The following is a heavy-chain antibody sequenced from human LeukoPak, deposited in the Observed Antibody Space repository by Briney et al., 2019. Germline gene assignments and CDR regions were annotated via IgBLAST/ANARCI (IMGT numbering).Heavy chain of an antibody. J-gene: IGHJ4*02. V-gene: IGHV1-2*02. Sequence: ASVKVSCKASGYTFSGNYMHWVQQAPGQGLEWMGWINPNSGARNYAQKFQDRVTLTTDTSISTAYMELRRLRSDDTAVYYCTRVGVGIVPFDYWGQGTLVTVSS. CDR1: GYTFSGNY. D-gene: IGHD2-15*01. CDR2: INPNSGAR. CDR3: TRVGVGIVPFDY.